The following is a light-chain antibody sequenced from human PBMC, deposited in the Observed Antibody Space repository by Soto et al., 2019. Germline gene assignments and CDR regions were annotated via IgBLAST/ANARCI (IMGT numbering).Light chain of an antibody. V-gene: IGLV2-8*01. Sequence: QSVLTQPPSASGSPGQSVTISCTGTSSDVGGYNYVSWYQQYPGRAPKLMIYEVSERPSGVPDRFSGSKSGSTASLTVSGLQAEDEADYYCSSYAGSMTGVFGGGTKLTVL. J-gene: IGLJ3*02. CDR1: SSDVGGYNY. CDR2: EVS. CDR3: SSYAGSMTGV.